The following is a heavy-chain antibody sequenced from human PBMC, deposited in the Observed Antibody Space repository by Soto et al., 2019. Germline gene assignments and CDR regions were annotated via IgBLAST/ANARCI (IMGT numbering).Heavy chain of an antibody. J-gene: IGHJ3*02. V-gene: IGHV4-59*01. CDR1: GASITSYY. D-gene: IGHD6-13*01. CDR2: IYYSGST. CDR3: ARGVYSSSRSDAFDI. Sequence: SETLSLTCAVSGASITSYYWSWIRHPPGKGLEWIGYIYYSGSTNYNPSLKSRVTISVDTSKNQFSLKLSSVTAADTAVYYCARGVYSSSRSDAFDIWGQGTMVTVSS.